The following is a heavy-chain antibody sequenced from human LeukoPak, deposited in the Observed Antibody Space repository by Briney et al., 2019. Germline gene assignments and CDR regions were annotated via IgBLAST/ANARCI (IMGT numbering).Heavy chain of an antibody. D-gene: IGHD5-24*01. V-gene: IGHV3-30*02. Sequence: GGSLRLSCAASVVTLSSYGMRWVRQAPGKGLEWGAFIRYDGSNKYYADSVKGRVTISRDNSKNTMYLQMNRPRVEDTAVYYCAKARGWLQIWDNWGEGPMVSVSS. CDR2: IRYDGSNK. CDR1: VVTLSSYG. CDR3: AKARGWLQIWDN. J-gene: IGHJ3*01.